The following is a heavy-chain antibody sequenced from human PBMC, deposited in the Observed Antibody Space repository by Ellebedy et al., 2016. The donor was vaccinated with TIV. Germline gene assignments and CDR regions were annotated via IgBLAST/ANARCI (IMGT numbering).Heavy chain of an antibody. D-gene: IGHD4-23*01. V-gene: IGHV3-23*01. J-gene: IGHJ4*02. CDR2: ITESGGNT. Sequence: GESLKISCAASGLTFSSHAMSWVRQAPGKGLEWVSSITESGGNTYYADSVKGRFTISRDNSKDTLFLQMSSLRAEDTAVYYCSFKGVETRVYWGQGTLVTVSS. CDR1: GLTFSSHA. CDR3: SFKGVETRVY.